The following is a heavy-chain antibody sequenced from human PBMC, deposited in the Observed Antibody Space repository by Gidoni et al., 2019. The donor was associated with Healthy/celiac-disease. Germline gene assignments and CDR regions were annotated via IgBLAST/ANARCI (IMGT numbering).Heavy chain of an antibody. CDR2: ISSSGSTI. J-gene: IGHJ6*02. CDR1: GLPFSDYY. Sequence: QVQLVESGGGLVKPGGSLRLSCASSGLPFSDYYMSWIRQAPGRGLGWVSYISSSGSTIYYADSVKGRFTISRDNAKNSLYLQMNSLRAEDTAVYYCARDYAGTYGMDVWGQGTTVTVSS. V-gene: IGHV3-11*01. D-gene: IGHD1-1*01. CDR3: ARDYAGTYGMDV.